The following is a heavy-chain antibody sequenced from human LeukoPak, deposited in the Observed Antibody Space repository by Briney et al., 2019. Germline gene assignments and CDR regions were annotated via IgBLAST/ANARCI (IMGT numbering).Heavy chain of an antibody. Sequence: GGSLRLSCAASGFTFSSYSMNWVRQAPGKGLEWVSSISSSSSYIYYADSVEGRFTISRDNAKNSLYLQMNSLRAEDTAVYYCARDSTADRGDYGPDYWGQGTLVTVSS. J-gene: IGHJ4*02. V-gene: IGHV3-21*01. CDR1: GFTFSSYS. CDR3: ARDSTADRGDYGPDY. CDR2: ISSSSSYI. D-gene: IGHD4-17*01.